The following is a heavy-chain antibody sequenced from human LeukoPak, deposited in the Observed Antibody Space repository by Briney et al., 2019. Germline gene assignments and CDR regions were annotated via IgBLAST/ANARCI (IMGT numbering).Heavy chain of an antibody. V-gene: IGHV3-30*02. Sequence: SGGSLRPSCAASGFTFSSYGMHWVRQAPGKGLEWVAFIRYDGSNKYYADSVKGRFTISRDNSKNTLYLQMNSLRAEDTAVYYCAKEVFGVVIIGIDYWGQGTLVTVSS. CDR1: GFTFSSYG. J-gene: IGHJ4*02. CDR3: AKEVFGVVIIGIDY. CDR2: IRYDGSNK. D-gene: IGHD3-3*01.